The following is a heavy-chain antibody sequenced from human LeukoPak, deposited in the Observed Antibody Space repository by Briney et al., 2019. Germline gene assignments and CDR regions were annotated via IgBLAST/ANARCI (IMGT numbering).Heavy chain of an antibody. V-gene: IGHV3-21*01. CDR2: ISSSSSYI. D-gene: IGHD5-18*01. Sequence: GGSLRLSCAASGLTFSSYRMTWVRQAPGKGLEWVSSISSSSSYIYYADSVKGRFTISRDNAKNSLYLQMNSLRAEDTAVYYCARDYQFLWLLGFDYWGQGTLVTVSS. CDR1: GLTFSSYR. J-gene: IGHJ4*02. CDR3: ARDYQFLWLLGFDY.